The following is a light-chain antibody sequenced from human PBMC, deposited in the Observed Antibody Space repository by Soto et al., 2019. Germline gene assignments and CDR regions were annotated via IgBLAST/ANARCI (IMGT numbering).Light chain of an antibody. Sequence: DTVMTQSPDSLAVSLGERATINCKSSQSVFHSANNMNYLAWYQQKPGQSPKLLISWASIRDSGVPDRFSGSGSGTDFTLTIIRLEPEDFAVYYCQQYDISPWTFGQGTKVEIK. CDR1: QSVFHSANNMNY. V-gene: IGKV4-1*01. CDR2: WAS. CDR3: QQYDISPWT. J-gene: IGKJ1*01.